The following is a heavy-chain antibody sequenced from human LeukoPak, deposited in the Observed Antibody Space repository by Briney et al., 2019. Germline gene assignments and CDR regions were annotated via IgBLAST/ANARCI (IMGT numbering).Heavy chain of an antibody. D-gene: IGHD3-16*01. Sequence: RRASVKVSCKASGGTFSSYAISGVRQAPGQGLEWMGRIIPIFGTANYAQKFQGRVTITTDESTSTAYMELSSLRSEDTAVYYCARDLSRGTDYVWEWGQGTLVTVSS. CDR1: GGTFSSYA. V-gene: IGHV1-69*05. CDR2: IIPIFGTA. CDR3: ARDLSRGTDYVWE. J-gene: IGHJ4*02.